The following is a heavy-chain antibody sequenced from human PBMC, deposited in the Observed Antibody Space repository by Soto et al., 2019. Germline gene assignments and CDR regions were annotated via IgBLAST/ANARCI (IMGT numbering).Heavy chain of an antibody. J-gene: IGHJ5*02. CDR1: GGSISSGDYY. D-gene: IGHD2-21*02. CDR3: ALYGYGLYCGGDCYSDWFDP. V-gene: IGHV4-30-4*01. CDR2: IYYSGST. Sequence: SETLSLTCTVSGGSISSGDYYWSWIRQPPGKGLEWIGYIYYSGSTYYNPSLKSRVTISVDTSKNQFSLKLSSVTAADTAVYYCALYGYGLYCGGDCYSDWFDPWGQGTLVTVSS.